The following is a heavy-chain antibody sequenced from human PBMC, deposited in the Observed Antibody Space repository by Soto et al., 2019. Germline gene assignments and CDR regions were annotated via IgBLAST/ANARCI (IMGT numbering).Heavy chain of an antibody. CDR1: DDSFRGAEYY. CDR2: TYSNGDT. CDR3: ARGPAYIDGWRTFDL. J-gene: IGHJ4*02. Sequence: VLLQESGPGLLRPSATLSLTCTVSDDSFRGAEYYWSWIRQPLGKGPEWMWYTYSNGDTKYNPALRCRVTMSEDTSKTQFSLRLSSVTAADTAVYFCARGPAYIDGWRTFDLWGRGILVTVSS. V-gene: IGHV4-61*08. D-gene: IGHD6-19*01.